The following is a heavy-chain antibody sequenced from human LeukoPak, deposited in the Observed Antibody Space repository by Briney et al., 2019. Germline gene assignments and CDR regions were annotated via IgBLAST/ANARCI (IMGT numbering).Heavy chain of an antibody. CDR3: ARVSESGTYYYYMDV. Sequence: SETLSLTCAVYGGSFSGYYWSWIRQPPGKGLEWIGEINHSGSTNYNSSLKSRITISLNTSKNQFSLRLSSITAADTAVYYCARVSESGTYYYYMDVWGKGTTVTVSS. CDR2: INHSGST. CDR1: GGSFSGYY. D-gene: IGHD1-26*01. V-gene: IGHV4-34*01. J-gene: IGHJ6*03.